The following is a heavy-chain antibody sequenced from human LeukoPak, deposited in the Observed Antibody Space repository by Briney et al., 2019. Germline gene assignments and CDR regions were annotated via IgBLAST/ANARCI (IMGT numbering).Heavy chain of an antibody. CDR3: AHSHTIRRYFDWLPTNWFDP. CDR1: GFSLSTSGVG. Sequence: SGPTLVKPTQTLTLTCTFSGFSLSTSGVGVGWIRQPPGKALEWLALIYWNDDKRYSPSLKSRLTITKDTSKNQVVLTMTNMDPVDTATYYCAHSHTIRRYFDWLPTNWFDPWGQGTLVTVSS. J-gene: IGHJ5*02. V-gene: IGHV2-5*01. CDR2: IYWNDDK. D-gene: IGHD3-9*01.